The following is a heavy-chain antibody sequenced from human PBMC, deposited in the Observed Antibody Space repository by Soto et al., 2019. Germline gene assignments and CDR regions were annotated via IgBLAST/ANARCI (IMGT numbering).Heavy chain of an antibody. CDR3: THMRGSRLYGMDV. Sequence: QITLKESGPTLVKPTQTLTLTCTFSGFSLSTSGVGVGCVRQPPGKALEWLALIYSNDDKRFSTSLKNRLPITHDHSKIQVVLPITNIHPVDTFTYYCTHMRGSRLYGMDVWGQGTTVTVSS. V-gene: IGHV2-5*01. J-gene: IGHJ6*02. CDR2: IYSNDDK. D-gene: IGHD3-10*01. CDR1: GFSLSTSGVG.